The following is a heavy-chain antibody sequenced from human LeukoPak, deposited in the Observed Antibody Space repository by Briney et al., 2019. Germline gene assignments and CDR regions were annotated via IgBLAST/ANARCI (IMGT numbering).Heavy chain of an antibody. CDR3: VRQLGYCSDGSCYFDY. J-gene: IGHJ4*02. V-gene: IGHV3-23*01. CDR2: ISSRGDYT. D-gene: IGHD2-15*01. Sequence: PGGSLGLSCAASGFTFSSYAMSWVRQAPGKGMEWVSAISSRGDYTYYADSVKGRFTLSRDNSKNTLFLQMNSLRAEDTAVYYCVRQLGYCSDGSCYFDYWGQGTLVTVSS. CDR1: GFTFSSYA.